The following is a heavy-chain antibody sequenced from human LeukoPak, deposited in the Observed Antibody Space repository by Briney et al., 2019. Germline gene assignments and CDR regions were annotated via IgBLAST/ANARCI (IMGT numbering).Heavy chain of an antibody. D-gene: IGHD2-2*01. CDR2: INPNSGGT. CDR1: GYTFTGYY. V-gene: IGHV1-2*02. J-gene: IGHJ6*03. Sequence: ASAKVSCKASGYTFTGYYMHWVRQAPGQGLEWMGWINPNSGGTYYAQKFQGRVTMTRDTSISTAYMELSRLRSDDTAVYYCARSLPAASSYYMDVWGKGTTVTVSS. CDR3: ARSLPAASSYYMDV.